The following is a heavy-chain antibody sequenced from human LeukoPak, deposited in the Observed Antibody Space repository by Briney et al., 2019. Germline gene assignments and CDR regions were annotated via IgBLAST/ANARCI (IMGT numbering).Heavy chain of an antibody. CDR3: ARTLGGDWFDP. CDR2: IYSGGST. J-gene: IGHJ5*02. Sequence: GGSLRLSCAASGFTVSSNYMSWVRQAPGKGLECVSVIYSGGSTYYADSVKGRFTISRDNSKNTLYLQMTSLRAEDTAVYYCARTLGGDWFDPWGQGTLVTVSS. CDR1: GFTVSSNY. D-gene: IGHD3-16*01. V-gene: IGHV3-53*01.